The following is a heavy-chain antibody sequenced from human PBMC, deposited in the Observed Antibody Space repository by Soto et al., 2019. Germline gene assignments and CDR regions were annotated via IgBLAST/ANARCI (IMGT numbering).Heavy chain of an antibody. CDR1: GGSISSGGYY. J-gene: IGHJ3*02. D-gene: IGHD2-2*01. Sequence: SETLSLTCTVSGGSISSGGYYWSWIRQQPGKGLEWIGYIYYSGSTYYNPSLKSRVTISVDTSKNQFSLKLSSVTAADTAVYYCARVHIVVVPAADDAFDIWGQGTMVTVSS. V-gene: IGHV4-31*03. CDR2: IYYSGST. CDR3: ARVHIVVVPAADDAFDI.